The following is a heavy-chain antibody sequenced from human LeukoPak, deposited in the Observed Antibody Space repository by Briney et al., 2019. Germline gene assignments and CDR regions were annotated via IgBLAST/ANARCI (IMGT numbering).Heavy chain of an antibody. CDR1: GYSVTGYW. Sequence: GESLTISCKGSGYSVTGYWIGWVRQMPGRGLEWMALINPGDSNTRYSPSFQGQVTISADKSISTAYLQWSSLKASDTAMYYCARRVDWGYFDYWGQGSLVTVSS. CDR3: ARRVDWGYFDY. V-gene: IGHV5-51*01. J-gene: IGHJ4*02. D-gene: IGHD3-9*01. CDR2: INPGDSNT.